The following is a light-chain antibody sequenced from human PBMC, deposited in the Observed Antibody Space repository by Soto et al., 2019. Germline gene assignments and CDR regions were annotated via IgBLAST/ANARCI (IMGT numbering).Light chain of an antibody. CDR2: DAS. Sequence: EIVLTQSPATLSLSPGERATLSCRASQSVSTYVTYLAWYQQKPGQAPRLLIYDASNRATGIPARISGSGSGTEFTLTISSLRSEDFAVYFCQQYYNWPRTFGQGTKVDIK. J-gene: IGKJ1*01. V-gene: IGKV3-11*01. CDR1: QSVSTY. CDR3: QQYYNWPRT.